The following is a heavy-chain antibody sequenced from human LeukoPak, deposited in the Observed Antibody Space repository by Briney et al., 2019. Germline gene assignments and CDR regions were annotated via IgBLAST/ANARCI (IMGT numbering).Heavy chain of an antibody. CDR2: IYYSGST. V-gene: IGHV4-30-4*08. Sequence: ASETLSLTCTVSGGSISSGDYFWSWIRQPPGKGLEWIGYIYYSGSTDYNPSLKSRVTISVDTSKNQFSLKLSSVTAADTAVYYCASRVEQQPLDAFDIWGQGTMVTVSS. CDR1: GGSISSGDYF. CDR3: ASRVEQQPLDAFDI. D-gene: IGHD6-13*01. J-gene: IGHJ3*02.